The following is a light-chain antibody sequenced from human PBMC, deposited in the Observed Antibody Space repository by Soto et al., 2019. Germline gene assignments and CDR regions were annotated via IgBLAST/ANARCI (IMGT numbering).Light chain of an antibody. CDR1: QSISSAY. V-gene: IGKV3-20*01. Sequence: EIVLTQSPGTLSLSPGERATLSCRSSQSISSAYLAWYQQKPGQAPRLLIYGASIRATGIPDRFSGSGSGTDFTLTISRLEPEDFAVYFCQQYVSSWTFGQRTKVDIK. CDR3: QQYVSSWT. J-gene: IGKJ1*01. CDR2: GAS.